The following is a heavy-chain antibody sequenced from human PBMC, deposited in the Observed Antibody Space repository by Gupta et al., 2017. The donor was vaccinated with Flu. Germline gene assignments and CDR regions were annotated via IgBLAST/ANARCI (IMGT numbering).Heavy chain of an antibody. J-gene: IGHJ3*02. CDR2: IYYSGST. Sequence: LEWIGSIYYSGSTYYNPSLKSRVTISVDTSKNQFSLKLSSVTAADTAVYYCARTWYYYDSSGYQRIASAFDIWGQGTMVTVSS. D-gene: IGHD3-22*01. V-gene: IGHV4-39*01. CDR3: ARTWYYYDSSGYQRIASAFDI.